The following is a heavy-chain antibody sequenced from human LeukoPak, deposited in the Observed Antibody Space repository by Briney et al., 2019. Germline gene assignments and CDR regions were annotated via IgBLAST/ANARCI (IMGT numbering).Heavy chain of an antibody. J-gene: IGHJ4*02. CDR2: ISGTGSDT. CDR1: GLIFSSYV. V-gene: IGHV3-23*01. Sequence: GGSLRLSCAASGLIFSSYVMSWVRQAPGKGLEWVSTISGTGSDTYYTDSVKGRFTISRDNSKNTLYLQMNSLRAEDTAVYYCARVKVGTTNRFDYWGQGTLATVSS. D-gene: IGHD1-26*01. CDR3: ARVKVGTTNRFDY.